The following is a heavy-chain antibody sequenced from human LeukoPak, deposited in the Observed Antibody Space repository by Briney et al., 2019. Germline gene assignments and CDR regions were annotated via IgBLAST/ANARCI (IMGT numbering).Heavy chain of an antibody. CDR3: AVESSPNWFDP. Sequence: SVKVSCKASGGTFSSYAISWVRQAPGQGLEWMGRIIPIFGIANYAQKFQGRVTITADKSTSIAYMELSSLRSEDTAVYYCAVESSPNWFDPWGQGTLVTVSS. D-gene: IGHD6-19*01. J-gene: IGHJ5*02. CDR2: IIPIFGIA. V-gene: IGHV1-69*04. CDR1: GGTFSSYA.